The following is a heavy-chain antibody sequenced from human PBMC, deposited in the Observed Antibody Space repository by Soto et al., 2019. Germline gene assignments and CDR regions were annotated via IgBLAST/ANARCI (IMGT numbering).Heavy chain of an antibody. Sequence: PSETLSLTGTVSGGSISSDGYYWSWIRQHPGKGLEWIGYIYYSGSTYYNPSLKSRVTISVDTSKNQFSLKLSSVTAADTAVYYCARAPPYDILTGYYNNDYFDYWGQGTLVTVSS. CDR3: ARAPPYDILTGYYNNDYFDY. D-gene: IGHD3-9*01. J-gene: IGHJ4*02. V-gene: IGHV4-31*03. CDR1: GGSISSDGYY. CDR2: IYYSGST.